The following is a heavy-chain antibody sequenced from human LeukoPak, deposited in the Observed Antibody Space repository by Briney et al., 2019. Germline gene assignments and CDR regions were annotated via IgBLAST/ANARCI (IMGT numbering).Heavy chain of an antibody. J-gene: IGHJ4*02. CDR3: ARSEYYYDSSGYYWTLDYFDY. V-gene: IGHV4-34*01. CDR1: GGSFSGYY. D-gene: IGHD3-22*01. CDR2: INHSGST. Sequence: SETLSLTCAVYGGSFSGYYWSWIRQPPGKGLEWIGEINHSGSTNYNPSLKSRVTISVDTSKNQFSLKLSSVTAADTAVYYCARSEYYYDSSGYYWTLDYFDYWGQGTLVTVSS.